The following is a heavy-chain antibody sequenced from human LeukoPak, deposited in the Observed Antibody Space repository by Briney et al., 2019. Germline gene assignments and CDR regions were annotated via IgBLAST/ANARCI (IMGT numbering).Heavy chain of an antibody. V-gene: IGHV1-46*01. CDR3: ARGRRYYDILTGYQKVYYFDY. Sequence: ASVKVSCKASGYIFTSYSMHWVRRAPGQGLEWMGIINPSGGTTNYAQKFQGRVTMTRDTSTSTVYMDLSSLRSEDTAVYYCARGRRYYDILTGYQKVYYFDYWGQGTLVTVSS. CDR1: GYIFTSYS. J-gene: IGHJ4*02. CDR2: INPSGGTT. D-gene: IGHD3-9*01.